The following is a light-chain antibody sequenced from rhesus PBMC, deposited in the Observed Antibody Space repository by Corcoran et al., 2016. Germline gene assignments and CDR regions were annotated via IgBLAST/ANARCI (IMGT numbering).Light chain of an antibody. V-gene: IGKV3-17*03. Sequence: EIVLTQSPTSMAVSQGERVTISCTASSSVSTSYLHWYQQQPGFPPRLLVYRTSSLASGVPARFSGSGSGTSYTLTISRMEVEDAANYYCQQENSIPWTFGQGTKVEIK. J-gene: IGKJ1*01. CDR2: RTS. CDR1: SSVSTS. CDR3: QQENSIPWT.